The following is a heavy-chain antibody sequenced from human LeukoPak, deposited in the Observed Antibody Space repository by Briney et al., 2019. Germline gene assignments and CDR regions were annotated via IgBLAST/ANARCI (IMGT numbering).Heavy chain of an antibody. D-gene: IGHD6-13*01. CDR2: ISSNGDST. Sequence: GGSLRLSCAASGFTFSSYAIHWVRQAPGEGLEYVSGISSNGDSTYYANSVKGRFTISRDNSKNTLYLQMGSLRAEDMAVYYCARDRGSSWLRGVDYWGQGTLVTVSS. V-gene: IGHV3-64*01. J-gene: IGHJ4*02. CDR1: GFTFSSYA. CDR3: ARDRGSSWLRGVDY.